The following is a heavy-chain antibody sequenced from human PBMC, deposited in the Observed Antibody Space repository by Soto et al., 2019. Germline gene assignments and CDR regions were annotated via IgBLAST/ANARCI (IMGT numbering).Heavy chain of an antibody. D-gene: IGHD4-4*01. J-gene: IGHJ4*02. CDR1: GFTFSRYA. CDR3: AKSSEMATVTYFDY. Sequence: GGSLILSCAASGFTFSRYAMSCVRQAPGKGLEWVSGISGSGGSTYYADSVKGRFTISRDNSKNTLYLQMNSLRAEDTAVYYCAKSSEMATVTYFDYWGQGTLVTVSS. V-gene: IGHV3-23*01. CDR2: ISGSGGST.